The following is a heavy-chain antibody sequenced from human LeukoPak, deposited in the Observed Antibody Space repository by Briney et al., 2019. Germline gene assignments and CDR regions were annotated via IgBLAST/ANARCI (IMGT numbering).Heavy chain of an antibody. D-gene: IGHD3-22*01. CDR2: ISGSGNAK. Sequence: GGSLRLSCAAPGFSFSSYSMNWVRQAPGKGLEWVSYISGSGNAKHYTDSVKGRFTISRDNAKNALYLQMNSLRAEDTAVYYCARIYYDSSGYYLEYFQHWGQGTLVTVSS. J-gene: IGHJ1*01. V-gene: IGHV3-48*01. CDR3: ARIYYDSSGYYLEYFQH. CDR1: GFSFSSYS.